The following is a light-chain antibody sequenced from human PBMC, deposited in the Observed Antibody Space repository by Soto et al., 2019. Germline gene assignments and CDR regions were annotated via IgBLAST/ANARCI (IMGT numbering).Light chain of an antibody. CDR3: YSYAGTQNV. CDR2: EVS. J-gene: IGLJ1*01. Sequence: QSVLTQPASVSGSPGQSITISCTGTSSDVGGYNYVSWYQQHPGKAPKLMIYEVSNRPSGVSNRFSGSKSGNTASLTISGLQAEDEADYYCYSYAGTQNVLGTGTKVTVI. CDR1: SSDVGGYNY. V-gene: IGLV2-14*01.